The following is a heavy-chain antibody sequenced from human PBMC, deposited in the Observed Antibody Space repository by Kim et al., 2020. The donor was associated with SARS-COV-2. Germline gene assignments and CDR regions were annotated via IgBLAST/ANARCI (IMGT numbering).Heavy chain of an antibody. D-gene: IGHD1-7*01. J-gene: IGHJ4*02. CDR2: IRIKAYGETT. V-gene: IGHV3-49*04. Sequence: GGSLRLSCTTYGFNFRDYGLIWVRQAPGKGLEWVGLIRIKAYGETTEYAASVKGRFTISRDGSKSIAYLQMNTLKTEDTAVYYCAREPGSDWNYVFEYCGQGTLVNVS. CDR3: AREPGSDWNYVFEY. CDR1: GFNFRDYG.